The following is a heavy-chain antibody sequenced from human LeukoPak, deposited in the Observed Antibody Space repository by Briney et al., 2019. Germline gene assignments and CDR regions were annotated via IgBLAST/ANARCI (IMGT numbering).Heavy chain of an antibody. Sequence: PSETLSLTCTVSGGSISSYYWSWIRQPAGKGLEWIGRIYTSGSTNYNPSLKSRVTMSVDTSKNQSSLKLSSVTAADTAVYYCARDLVCSGGSCYSVWFDPWGQGTLVTVSS. V-gene: IGHV4-4*07. CDR1: GGSISSYY. CDR2: IYTSGST. CDR3: ARDLVCSGGSCYSVWFDP. J-gene: IGHJ5*02. D-gene: IGHD2-15*01.